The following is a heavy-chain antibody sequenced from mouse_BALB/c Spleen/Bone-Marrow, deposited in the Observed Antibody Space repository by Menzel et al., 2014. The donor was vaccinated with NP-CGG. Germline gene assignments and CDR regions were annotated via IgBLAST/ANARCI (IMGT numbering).Heavy chain of an antibody. D-gene: IGHD4-1*01. V-gene: IGHV1-54*01. CDR1: GYAFTNYW. CDR2: INPGSGGA. J-gene: IGHJ4*01. CDR3: ARELGRRAMDY. Sequence: VKLLESGAELVRPGTSVQVSCKASGYAFTNYWIEWIKQRPGQGLEWIGVINPGSGGANYNEKFKGKATLTADKSSSTAYIQFSSLTSDDPAVYFCARELGRRAMDYWGQGTSVTVSS.